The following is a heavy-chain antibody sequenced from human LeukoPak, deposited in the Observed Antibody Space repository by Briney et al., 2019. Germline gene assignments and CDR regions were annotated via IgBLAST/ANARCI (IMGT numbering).Heavy chain of an antibody. J-gene: IGHJ4*02. CDR2: ISGGGDST. D-gene: IGHD5-18*01. V-gene: IGHV3-23*01. Sequence: GGSLRLSCAASGFTFSSYAMTWVRQAPGKGLEWVSAISGGGDSTYYADSVKGRFTISRDTSKNTLYLQMNSLRAEDTAVYYCAKLHTRGYSYGYKEYWGQGTLVTVSS. CDR1: GFTFSSYA. CDR3: AKLHTRGYSYGYKEY.